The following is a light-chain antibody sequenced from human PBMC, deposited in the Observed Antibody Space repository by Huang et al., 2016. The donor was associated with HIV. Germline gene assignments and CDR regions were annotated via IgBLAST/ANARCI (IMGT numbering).Light chain of an antibody. CDR1: QSISSH. J-gene: IGKJ3*01. Sequence: DIQMTQSPSSLSASVGDRVTITCRASQSISSHLNWYHQKPDKAPKRLIHTASSLQSGVPSRFSGSGSGTDFTLTISGLQPEDFGTYFCQQSYITPPFTFGPGTKVDIK. V-gene: IGKV1-39*01. CDR3: QQSYITPPFT. CDR2: TAS.